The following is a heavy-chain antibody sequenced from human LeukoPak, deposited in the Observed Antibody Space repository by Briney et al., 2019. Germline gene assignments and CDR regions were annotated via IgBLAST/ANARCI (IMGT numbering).Heavy chain of an antibody. CDR2: ISYGGTT. Sequence: SETLSLTCTVSGGSIGSYYWSWIRQSTGEGLEWIAYISYGGTTMYNLSLKSRVAISVDPSKNEVSLNLSSVTDAKTMLYYCARHENDVVVVPGRPFVSWGQGTLVIVSS. CDR3: ARHENDVVVVPGRPFVS. V-gene: IGHV4-59*08. D-gene: IGHD2-2*01. J-gene: IGHJ5*01. CDR1: GGSIGSYY.